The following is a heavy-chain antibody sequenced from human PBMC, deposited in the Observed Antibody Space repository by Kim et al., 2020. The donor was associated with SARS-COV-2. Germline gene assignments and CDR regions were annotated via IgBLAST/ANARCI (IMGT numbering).Heavy chain of an antibody. D-gene: IGHD6-13*01. V-gene: IGHV3-74*01. CDR3: ARPRSSSNKYLYSWFDS. CDR2: INSDGSVT. CDR1: GFSFSTYL. J-gene: IGHJ5*01. Sequence: GGSLRLSCAASGFSFSTYLMHWVRQAPGKGLEWVSRINSDGSVTNYADSVKGRFTISRDNAKNTLYLQMNSLRAEDTAVYYCARPRSSSNKYLYSWFDSWGRGTLVTASS.